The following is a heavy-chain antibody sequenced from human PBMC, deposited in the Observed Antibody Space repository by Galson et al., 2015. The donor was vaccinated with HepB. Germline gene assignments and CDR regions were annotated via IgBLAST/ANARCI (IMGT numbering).Heavy chain of an antibody. CDR2: ISTYRDP. CDR1: GFTFSTYD. CDR3: AGVRWVDRAFDI. D-gene: IGHD4-23*01. V-gene: IGHV3-13*05. J-gene: IGHJ3*02. Sequence: SLKLSCEASGFTFSTYDMNWVRQVPGKGLEWVSAISTYRDPFYAESVRGRFTITRENAKNSWYLQMNSLRVKDTAVYYCAGVRWVDRAFDIWGQGTMVTVSS.